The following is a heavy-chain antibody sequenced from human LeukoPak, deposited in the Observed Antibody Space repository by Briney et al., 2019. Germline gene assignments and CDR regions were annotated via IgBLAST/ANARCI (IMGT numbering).Heavy chain of an antibody. Sequence: GGSLRLSCAASGFTFSSYGMHWVRQASGKGLEWVAVISYDGNNKYYADSVKGRFTISRDNSKNTLYLQMNSLRAEDTAVYYCAKGSPIDYWGQGTLVTVSS. J-gene: IGHJ4*02. CDR3: AKGSPIDY. CDR2: ISYDGNNK. CDR1: GFTFSSYG. V-gene: IGHV3-30*18.